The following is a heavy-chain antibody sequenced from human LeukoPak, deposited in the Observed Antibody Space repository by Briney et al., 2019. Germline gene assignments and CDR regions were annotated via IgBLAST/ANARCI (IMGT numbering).Heavy chain of an antibody. CDR1: GGSISSGSYY. J-gene: IGHJ5*02. Sequence: SETLSLTCTVSGGSISSGSYYWSWIRQPAGKGLEWIGRIYTSGSTNYNPSLKSRVTISVDTSKNQFSLKLSSVTAADTAVYYCASRLSIAVANNWFDPWGQGTLVTVSS. CDR3: ASRLSIAVANNWFDP. CDR2: IYTSGST. D-gene: IGHD6-19*01. V-gene: IGHV4-61*02.